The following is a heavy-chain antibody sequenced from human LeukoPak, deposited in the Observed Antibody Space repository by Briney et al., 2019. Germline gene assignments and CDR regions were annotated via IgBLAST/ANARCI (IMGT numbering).Heavy chain of an antibody. CDR2: IFGDGGT. J-gene: IGHJ4*02. Sequence: SETLFLTCTVPGGSVTGYYWTWIRQPVGKGLEWIGRIFGDGGTRYNPSLKSRVTMSVDTSKNQLSLKLDSVTAADTAVYYCAREPLPWGQGILVTVSS. D-gene: IGHD1-26*01. V-gene: IGHV4-4*07. CDR1: GGSVTGYY. CDR3: AREPLP.